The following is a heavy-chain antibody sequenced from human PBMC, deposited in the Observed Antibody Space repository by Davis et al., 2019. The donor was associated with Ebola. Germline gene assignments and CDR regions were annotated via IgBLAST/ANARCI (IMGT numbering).Heavy chain of an antibody. CDR2: INPHGGGT. J-gene: IGHJ4*02. Sequence: ASVKVSCKASGYTFIGYYIHWVRQAPGQGLEWMGWINPHGGGTKYAQRFQDRVNMTRDVSISTAYMDLSRLKSDDTAVYYCVFGATLVTRGYDYWGQGTLVTVSS. D-gene: IGHD3-16*01. V-gene: IGHV1-2*02. CDR3: VFGATLVTRGYDY. CDR1: GYTFIGYY.